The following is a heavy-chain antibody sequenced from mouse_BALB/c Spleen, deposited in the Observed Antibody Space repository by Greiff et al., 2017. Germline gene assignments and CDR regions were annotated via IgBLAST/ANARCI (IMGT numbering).Heavy chain of an antibody. D-gene: IGHD1-1*01. CDR1: GYTFTSYW. Sequence: QVQLKQPGAELVGPGASVKLSCKASGYTFTSYWVNWGKQRPGQGLGWIGNIYPSDSYTNYNQKFKDKATFTVDKSSSTAYMQLSSPTSEDSAVYYCTREGSYGSSYVGYFDYWGQGTTLTVSS. J-gene: IGHJ2*01. CDR2: IYPSDSYT. CDR3: TREGSYGSSYVGYFDY. V-gene: IGHV1-69*02.